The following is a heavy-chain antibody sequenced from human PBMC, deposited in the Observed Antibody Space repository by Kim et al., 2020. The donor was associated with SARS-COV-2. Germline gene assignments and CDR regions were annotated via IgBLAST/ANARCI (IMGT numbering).Heavy chain of an antibody. J-gene: IGHJ6*01. CDR3: AGCADYYDSSGYWKSYYY. V-gene: IGHV4-34*01. CDR2: INQSGST. Sequence: SETLSLTCAVYGGSFSGYYWSWIRQPPGKGLEWIGEINQSGSTNYNPSLKSRVTISVDTSKNQFSLKLSSVTAADTAVYYCAGCADYYDSSGYWKSYYY. CDR1: GGSFSGYY. D-gene: IGHD3-22*01.